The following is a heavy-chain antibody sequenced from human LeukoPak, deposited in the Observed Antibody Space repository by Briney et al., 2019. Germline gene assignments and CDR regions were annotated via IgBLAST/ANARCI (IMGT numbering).Heavy chain of an antibody. D-gene: IGHD3-10*01. J-gene: IGHJ5*02. V-gene: IGHV4-61*01. CDR3: ARASMVRDFDP. CDR2: IYYSGST. CDR1: GGSVSSGSYY. Sequence: SETLSLTCTVSGGSVSSGSYYWCWIRQPPGKGLEWIGYIYYSGSTNYNPSLKSRVTISVDTSKNQFSLKLSSVTAADTAVYYCARASMVRDFDPWGQGTLVTVSS.